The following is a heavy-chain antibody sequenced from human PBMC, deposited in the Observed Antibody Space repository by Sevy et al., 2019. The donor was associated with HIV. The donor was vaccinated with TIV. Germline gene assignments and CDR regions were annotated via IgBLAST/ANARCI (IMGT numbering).Heavy chain of an antibody. J-gene: IGHJ4*02. Sequence: GGSLRLSCAASGFTFSSYGMHWVRQAPGKGLEWVAVIWYDGSNKYYADSVKGRFTISRDNSKNTLYLQMNSLRAEDTAVYYCARAEWLRTGGFHYWGQGTLVTVSS. CDR3: ARAEWLRTGGFHY. CDR2: IWYDGSNK. D-gene: IGHD5-12*01. CDR1: GFTFSSYG. V-gene: IGHV3-33*01.